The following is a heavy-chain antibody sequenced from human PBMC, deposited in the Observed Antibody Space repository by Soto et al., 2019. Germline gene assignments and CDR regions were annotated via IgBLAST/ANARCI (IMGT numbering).Heavy chain of an antibody. Sequence: QVHLVQSGAEVKKPGASVKVSCKGSGYDFTTYGITWVRQAPGQGLEWMAWLSAHNGNTDYAQKLQGRVTVTRDTSTRTAYMGLRSLRSDDTAVYYWARGRYGDYWCQGALVTVSA. D-gene: IGHD1-1*01. V-gene: IGHV1-18*01. CDR3: ARGRYGDY. CDR2: LSAHNGNT. J-gene: IGHJ4*02. CDR1: GYDFTTYG.